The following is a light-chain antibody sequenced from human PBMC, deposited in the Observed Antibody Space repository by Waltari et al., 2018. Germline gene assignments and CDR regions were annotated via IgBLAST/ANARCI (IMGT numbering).Light chain of an antibody. CDR3: SSYTSSTTWV. J-gene: IGLJ3*02. V-gene: IGLV2-14*01. CDR2: DVR. CDR1: SSDIGTYDY. Sequence: QSALTQAASVSASPGQSITISCTGTSSDIGTYDYVSWFQQYQGRAPKLMIYDVRNRPLGVSNRFSGSKSGITASLRISGLLAEDEAYYYCSSYTSSTTWVFGGGTKLTVL.